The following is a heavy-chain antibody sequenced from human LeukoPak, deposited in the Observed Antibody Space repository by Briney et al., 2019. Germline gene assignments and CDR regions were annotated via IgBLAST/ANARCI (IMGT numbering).Heavy chain of an antibody. Sequence: GGSLRLSCAASGFTFSSYWMSWVRQAPGKGLEWVANIKQDGSEKYYVDSVKGRFTISRDNAKNSLYLQMNSLRAENTAVYYCARDWGQSAGYSSGFSDYWGQGTLVTVSS. CDR1: GFTFSSYW. V-gene: IGHV3-7*01. CDR2: IKQDGSEK. CDR3: ARDWGQSAGYSSGFSDY. D-gene: IGHD6-19*01. J-gene: IGHJ4*02.